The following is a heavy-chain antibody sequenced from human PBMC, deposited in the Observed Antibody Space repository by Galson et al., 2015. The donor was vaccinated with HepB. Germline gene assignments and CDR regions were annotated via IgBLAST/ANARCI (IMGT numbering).Heavy chain of an antibody. Sequence: SLRLSCAASGFTFSSYAMRWVRQAPGKGLEWVAVISYDGSNKYYADSVKGRFTISRDNSKNTLYLQMNSLRAEDTAVYYCAREAVAGLFGGYYGMDVWGQGTTVTVSS. CDR1: GFTFSSYA. D-gene: IGHD6-19*01. V-gene: IGHV3-30*04. CDR3: AREAVAGLFGGYYGMDV. J-gene: IGHJ6*02. CDR2: ISYDGSNK.